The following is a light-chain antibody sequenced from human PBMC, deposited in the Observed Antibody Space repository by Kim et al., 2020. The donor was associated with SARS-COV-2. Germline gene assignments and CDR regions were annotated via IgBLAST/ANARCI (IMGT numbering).Light chain of an antibody. Sequence: VSPGQTARITCAGDRLGDKYASWYQQKPGQSPVLVMYQNKKRPSGIPERFSGSNSGNTATLIISETQAMDEADYYCQAWDISTLVFGGGTKLTVL. CDR2: QNK. J-gene: IGLJ2*01. CDR1: RLGDKY. V-gene: IGLV3-1*01. CDR3: QAWDISTLV.